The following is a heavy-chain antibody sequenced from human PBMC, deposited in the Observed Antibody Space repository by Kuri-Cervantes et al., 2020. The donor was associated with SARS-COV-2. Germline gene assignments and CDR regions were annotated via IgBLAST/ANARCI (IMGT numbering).Heavy chain of an antibody. CDR2: VSGYNGHT. D-gene: IGHD3-10*01. V-gene: IGHV1-18*04. CDR3: ARGEGSRGLMVVLGWRGAGRLDF. Sequence: ASVKVSCKASGYTFTSSGISWVRQAPGQGLEWMGWVSGYNGHTNYAQKFQGWVTMTRDTSLSISYMELSRLTSDDTAVYYCARGEGSRGLMVVLGWRGAGRLDFWGQGTLVTVSS. J-gene: IGHJ4*02. CDR1: GYTFTSSG.